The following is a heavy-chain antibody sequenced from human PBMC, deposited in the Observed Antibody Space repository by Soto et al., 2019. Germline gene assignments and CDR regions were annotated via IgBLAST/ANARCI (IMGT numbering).Heavy chain of an antibody. CDR3: ARSPRSSPYFDY. CDR1: GYTFSNFW. CDR2: IYPGDYET. Sequence: PGESLKISCQCSGYTFSNFWIAWVRQLPGEGLEWMGIIYPGDYETRYSPSFHGKVTISADRSIGAAYLQWSSLEASDSAFYFCARSPRSSPYFDYWGQGALVTVPQ. J-gene: IGHJ4*02. V-gene: IGHV5-51*01. D-gene: IGHD6-13*01.